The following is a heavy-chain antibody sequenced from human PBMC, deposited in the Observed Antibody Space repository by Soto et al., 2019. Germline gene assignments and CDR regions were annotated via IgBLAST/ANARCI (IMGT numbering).Heavy chain of an antibody. J-gene: IGHJ3*02. CDR1: GFSLSTSGVG. CDR2: IYWDDDK. Sequence: QITLKESGPTLVKPTQTLTLTCTFSGFSLSTSGVGVGWIRQPPGKALEWLALIYWDDDKRDSPSLKSRLTIPKDTPKTQVVLTMTNIDPVDTATYYCAHSRSDDIVVVPAAIRLWLENDAFDIWGQGTMVTVSS. CDR3: AHSRSDDIVVVPAAIRLWLENDAFDI. D-gene: IGHD2-2*01. V-gene: IGHV2-5*02.